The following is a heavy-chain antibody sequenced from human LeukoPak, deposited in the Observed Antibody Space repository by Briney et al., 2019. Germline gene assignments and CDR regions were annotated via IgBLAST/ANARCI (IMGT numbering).Heavy chain of an antibody. J-gene: IGHJ6*02. CDR3: ARAVLLWFGELSYGMDV. CDR1: GFTFSSYW. D-gene: IGHD3-10*01. Sequence: GGSLRLSCAASGFTFSSYWMSWVRQAPGKGLEWVANIKQDGSEKYYVDSVKGRFTISRDNAKNSLYLQMNSLRAEDTAVYYCARAVLLWFGELSYGMDVWGQGTTVTVSS. V-gene: IGHV3-7*01. CDR2: IKQDGSEK.